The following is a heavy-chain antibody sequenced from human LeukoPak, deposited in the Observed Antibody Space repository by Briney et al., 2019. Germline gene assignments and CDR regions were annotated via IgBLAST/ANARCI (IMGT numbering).Heavy chain of an antibody. V-gene: IGHV1-46*01. Sequence: AAVTVSFKASGYTFTSYYMHWVRQAPGQGLEWMGLINPSGGSTRYAQKFQGRVTMTRDTSTSTVYMELSSLRSEDTAVYYCARAEAVAATQWGYWGQGTLVTVSS. J-gene: IGHJ4*02. CDR2: INPSGGST. D-gene: IGHD6-19*01. CDR1: GYTFTSYY. CDR3: ARAEAVAATQWGY.